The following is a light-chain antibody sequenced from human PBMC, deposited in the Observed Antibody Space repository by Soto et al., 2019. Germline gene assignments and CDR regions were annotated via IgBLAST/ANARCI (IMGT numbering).Light chain of an antibody. V-gene: IGKV3-11*01. Sequence: EIVLTQSPATLSLYPGERATLSCRASQSVGSSLAWYQQKPGQAPRLLIYDASNRATGIPARFSGSGSGTDFTLTISSLESEDFADYYCLQRGDWPPLTFGQGTKVEIK. CDR3: LQRGDWPPLT. CDR2: DAS. J-gene: IGKJ1*01. CDR1: QSVGSS.